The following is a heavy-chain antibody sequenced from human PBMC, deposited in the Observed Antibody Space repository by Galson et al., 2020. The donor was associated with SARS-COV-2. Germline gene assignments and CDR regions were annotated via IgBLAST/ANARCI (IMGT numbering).Heavy chain of an antibody. CDR1: GFTFRSYP. CDR2: LAHDGSNI. D-gene: IGHD6-13*01. J-gene: IGHJ4*02. V-gene: IGHV3-30-3*01. CDR3: VREVQLSGSWKVLDY. Sequence: GGSLRLSCAASGFTFRSYPMQWVRQAPGKGLEWLAVLAHDGSNIYYADSVKGRFTISRDNSKNTLYLQMDSLRTDDTAVYYCVREVQLSGSWKVLDYWGQGTLVTVSS.